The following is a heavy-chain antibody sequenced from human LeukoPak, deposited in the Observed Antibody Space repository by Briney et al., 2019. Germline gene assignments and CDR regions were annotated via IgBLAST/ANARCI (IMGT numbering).Heavy chain of an antibody. CDR1: GGTFSIYA. D-gene: IGHD3-10*01. Sequence: ASVKVSCKASGGTFSIYAISWVRQAPGQGLEWMGGIIPIFGTANYAQKFQGRVTITADESTSTAYMELSSLRSEDTAVYYCARDLGNAFDIWGQGTMVTVSS. CDR2: IIPIFGTA. CDR3: ARDLGNAFDI. J-gene: IGHJ3*02. V-gene: IGHV1-69*13.